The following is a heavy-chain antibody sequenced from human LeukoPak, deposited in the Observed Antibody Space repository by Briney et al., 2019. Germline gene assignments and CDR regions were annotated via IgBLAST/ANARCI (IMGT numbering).Heavy chain of an antibody. Sequence: ASVKVSCKASGYTFTGYYMHWVRQAPGQGLEWMGWMNPNSGNTGYAQNFQGRVSMTRDTSISTAYMELSSLRSEDTAVYYCARNPPFTGDFDHWGQGTLVTVSS. CDR3: ARNPPFTGDFDH. CDR1: GYTFTGYY. J-gene: IGHJ4*02. CDR2: MNPNSGNT. D-gene: IGHD7-27*01. V-gene: IGHV1-8*02.